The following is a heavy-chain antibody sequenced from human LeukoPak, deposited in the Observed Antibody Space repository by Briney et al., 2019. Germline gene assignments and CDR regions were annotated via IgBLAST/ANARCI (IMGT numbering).Heavy chain of an antibody. CDR3: AKLHSATITADFDH. Sequence: PGGSLRLSCAASGFTFSGSAMSWVRQAPGKGLEWVSGISIGGGYTYYADSVRGRFTISRDNSKNTLSLRMSNLRAEDTAIYYCAKLHSATITADFDHWGQGTLVTVSS. CDR2: ISIGGGYT. V-gene: IGHV3-23*01. CDR1: GFTFSGSA. D-gene: IGHD1-14*01. J-gene: IGHJ4*02.